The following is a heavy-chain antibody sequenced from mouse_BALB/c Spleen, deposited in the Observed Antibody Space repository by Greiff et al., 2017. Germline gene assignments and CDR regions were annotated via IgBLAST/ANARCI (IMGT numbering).Heavy chain of an antibody. CDR1: GYSITSDYA. CDR3: ARGVLLDY. D-gene: IGHD1-1*01. CDR2: ISYSGST. J-gene: IGHJ2*01. Sequence: DVQLQESGPGLVKPSQSLSLTCTVTGYSITSDYAWNWIRQFPGNKLEWMGYISYSGSTSYNPSLKSRISITRDTSKNQFFLQLNSVTTEDTATYYCARGVLLDYWGQGTTLTVSS. V-gene: IGHV3-2*02.